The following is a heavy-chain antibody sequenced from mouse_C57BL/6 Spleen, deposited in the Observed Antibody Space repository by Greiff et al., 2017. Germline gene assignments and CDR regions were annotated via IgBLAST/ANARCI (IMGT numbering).Heavy chain of an antibody. Sequence: EVKLVESGGGLVQPGESLKLSCESNEYEFPSHDMSWVRKTPEKRLELVAAINSDGGSTYYPDTMERRFIISRDNTKKTLYLQMSSLRSEDTALYYCARQRGGSYGWYFDVWGTGTTVTVSS. J-gene: IGHJ1*03. V-gene: IGHV5-2*03. CDR3: ARQRGGSYGWYFDV. CDR1: EYEFPSHD. CDR2: INSDGGST. D-gene: IGHD1-1*02.